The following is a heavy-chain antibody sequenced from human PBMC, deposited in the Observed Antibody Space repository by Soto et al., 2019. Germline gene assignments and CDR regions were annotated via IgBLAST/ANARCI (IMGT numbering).Heavy chain of an antibody. D-gene: IGHD4-17*01. CDR2: ISSSSTTI. V-gene: IGHV3-48*01. J-gene: IGHJ1*01. Sequence: EVQLVESGGGLVQPGGSLRLSCAASGFTFSTYSMNWVRQAPGKGLEWVSYISSSSTTIYYADSVKGRFTISRDSAKNSRYLQMNRLRAEATAVYYGSRGRDGDARAYSQYWGEGNLVIVSS. CDR1: GFTFSTYS. CDR3: SRGRDGDARAYSQY.